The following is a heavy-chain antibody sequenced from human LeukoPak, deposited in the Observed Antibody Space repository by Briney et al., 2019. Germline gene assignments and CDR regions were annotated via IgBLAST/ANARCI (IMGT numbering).Heavy chain of an antibody. CDR3: ARGYYYDSSGYYPPDAFDI. J-gene: IGHJ3*02. Sequence: SETLSLTCAVYGGSFSGYYWSWIRQPPGKGLEWIGYIYYSGSTNYNPSLKSRVTISVDTSKNQFSLKLSSVTAADTAVYYCARGYYYDSSGYYPPDAFDIWGQGTMVTVSS. D-gene: IGHD3-22*01. CDR2: IYYSGST. CDR1: GGSFSGYY. V-gene: IGHV4-59*01.